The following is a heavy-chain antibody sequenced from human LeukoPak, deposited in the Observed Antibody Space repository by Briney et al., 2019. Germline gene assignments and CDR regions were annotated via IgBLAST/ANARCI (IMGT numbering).Heavy chain of an antibody. J-gene: IGHJ4*02. D-gene: IGHD3-9*01. CDR3: ARFRSYDILTGYPYYLDY. V-gene: IGHV3-23*01. CDR1: GFTFSSYG. CDR2: ISGSGGST. Sequence: GGSLRLSCAASGFTFSSYGMSWVRQAPGKGLEWVSAISGSGGSTYYADSVKGRFTISRDNSKNTLYLQMNSLRAEDTAIYYCARFRSYDILTGYPYYLDYWGQGTLVTVSS.